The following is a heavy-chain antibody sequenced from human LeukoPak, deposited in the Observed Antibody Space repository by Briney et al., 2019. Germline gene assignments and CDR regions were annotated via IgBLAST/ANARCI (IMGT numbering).Heavy chain of an antibody. Sequence: SQTLSLTCTVSGGSLSSGDYYGRWVRQPPGGGLEWIGYIYYSGSTYYNPSLKSRVTISVDTSKNQFSLKLSSVTAADTAVYYCARSTWGKNAFDIWGQGTMVTVSS. CDR1: GGSLSSGDYY. CDR3: ARSTWGKNAFDI. J-gene: IGHJ3*02. V-gene: IGHV4-30-4*08. D-gene: IGHD7-27*01. CDR2: IYYSGST.